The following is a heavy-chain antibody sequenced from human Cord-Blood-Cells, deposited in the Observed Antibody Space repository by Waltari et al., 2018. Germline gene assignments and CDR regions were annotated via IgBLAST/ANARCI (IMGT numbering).Heavy chain of an antibody. J-gene: IGHJ6*02. Sequence: QVQLQLGGAGLLKPSETLSPPGAGYGGSSGGYTWTWIGQPPGKGLEWIGKINHSGSTNYTPALKKRLTISLDASKNQFPLKLSSVTAADTAVYYCVRGRRYYYYYGMDVWGQGTTVTVSS. CDR3: VRGRRYYYYYGMDV. CDR1: GGSSGGYT. CDR2: INHSGST. V-gene: IGHV4-34*01.